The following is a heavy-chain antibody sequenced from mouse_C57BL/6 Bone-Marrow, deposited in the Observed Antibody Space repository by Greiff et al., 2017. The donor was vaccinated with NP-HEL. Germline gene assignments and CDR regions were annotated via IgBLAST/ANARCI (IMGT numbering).Heavy chain of an antibody. CDR3: AREVYYGNYVGFAY. CDR2: INPGSGGT. CDR1: GYAFTNYL. J-gene: IGHJ3*01. Sequence: QVQLQQSGAELVRPGTSVKVSCKASGYAFTNYLIEWVKQRPGQGLEWIGVINPGSGGTNYNEKFKGKATLTADKSSSTAYMQLSSLTSEDSAVYFCAREVYYGNYVGFAYWGQGTLVTVSA. D-gene: IGHD2-1*01. V-gene: IGHV1-54*01.